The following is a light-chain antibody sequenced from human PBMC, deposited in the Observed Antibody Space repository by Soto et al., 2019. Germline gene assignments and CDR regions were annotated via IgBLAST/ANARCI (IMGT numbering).Light chain of an antibody. CDR1: QSIGSSF. Sequence: EFVLTQSPGTLSLSPGERATLSCRASQSIGSSFLAWYQQKPGQAPRLLIDGASSRATGIPDRFSGSGSGTDFTLTISSLEPEDFAVYYCQHYGSSPPFTFGRGTKVEIK. CDR3: QHYGSSPPFT. CDR2: GAS. V-gene: IGKV3-20*01. J-gene: IGKJ4*01.